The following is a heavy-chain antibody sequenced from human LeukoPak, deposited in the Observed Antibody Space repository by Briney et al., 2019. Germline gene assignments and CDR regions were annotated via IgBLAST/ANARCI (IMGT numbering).Heavy chain of an antibody. CDR3: ARDGNCSGGSCYFPYWYFDL. J-gene: IGHJ2*01. CDR1: GGSISSSTYY. D-gene: IGHD2-15*01. V-gene: IGHV4-39*07. CDR2: IYYSGST. Sequence: SETLSLTCTVSGGSISSSTYYWGWIRQPPGKGLEWIGSIYYSGSTYYNPSLKSRVTISVDTSKNQFSLKLSSVTAADTAVYYCARDGNCSGGSCYFPYWYFDLWGRGTLVTVSS.